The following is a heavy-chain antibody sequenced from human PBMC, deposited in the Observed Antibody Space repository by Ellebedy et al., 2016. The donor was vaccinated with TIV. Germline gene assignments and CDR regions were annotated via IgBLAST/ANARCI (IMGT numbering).Heavy chain of an antibody. V-gene: IGHV4-39*01. J-gene: IGHJ4*02. CDR2: TYYSRSA. CDR1: NNSSISDDYY. D-gene: IGHD6-19*01. Sequence: SETLSLTXTVSNNSSISDDYYWARTRQPPGKGLEWIGSTYYSRSAYYNPSLESRISISVDTSKNQFSLKLSSLTAADTAVYSCARHGGDSGGWRIRSSFDYWGQGILVTVSS. CDR3: ARHGGDSGGWRIRSSFDY.